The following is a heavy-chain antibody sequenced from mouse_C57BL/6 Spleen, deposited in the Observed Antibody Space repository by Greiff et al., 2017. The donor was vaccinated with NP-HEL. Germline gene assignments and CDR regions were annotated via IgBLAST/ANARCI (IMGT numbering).Heavy chain of an antibody. CDR2: IDPSDSYT. CDR1: GYTFTSYW. CDR3: ASGIYCGNYPRAMDY. J-gene: IGHJ4*01. V-gene: IGHV1-69*01. D-gene: IGHD2-1*01. Sequence: QVQLQQPGAELVMPGASVKLSCKASGYTFTSYWMHWVKQRPGQGLEWIGEIDPSDSYTNYNQKFKGKSTLTVDKSSSTAYMQLSSLTSEDSAVYYCASGIYCGNYPRAMDYWGQGTSVTVSS.